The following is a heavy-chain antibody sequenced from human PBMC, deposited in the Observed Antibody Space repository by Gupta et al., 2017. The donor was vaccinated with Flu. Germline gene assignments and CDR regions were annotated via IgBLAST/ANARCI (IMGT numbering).Heavy chain of an antibody. CDR2: IYTSGST. CDR1: GGSISSGSYY. J-gene: IGHJ4*02. CDR3: ARGGYSYGEFDY. D-gene: IGHD5-18*01. Sequence: PSQTLSLTCTVSGGSISSGSYYWSWIRQPAGKGLEWIGRIYTSGSTNYNPALKSRVTISVDTSKNQFSLKLSSVTAADTAVYYCARGGYSYGEFDYGGQGTLVTVSS. V-gene: IGHV4-61*02.